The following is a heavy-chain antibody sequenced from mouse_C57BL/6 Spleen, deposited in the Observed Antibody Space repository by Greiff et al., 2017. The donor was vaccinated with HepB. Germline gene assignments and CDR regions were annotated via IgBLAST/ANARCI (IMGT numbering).Heavy chain of an antibody. V-gene: IGHV1-59*01. D-gene: IGHD2-3*01. J-gene: IGHJ2*01. CDR3: ARWGDGFSLDY. CDR1: GYTFTSYW. CDR2: IDPSDSYT. Sequence: VQLQQSGAELVRPGTSVKLSCKASGYTFTSYWMHWVKQRPGQGLEWIGVIDPSDSYTNYNQKFKGKATLTVETSSSTAYMQLSSLTSEDSAVYYCARWGDGFSLDYWGQGTTLTVSS.